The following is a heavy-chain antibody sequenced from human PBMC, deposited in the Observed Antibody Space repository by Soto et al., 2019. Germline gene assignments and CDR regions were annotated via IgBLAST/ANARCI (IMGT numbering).Heavy chain of an antibody. CDR2: IYHSGST. Sequence: SETLSLTCAVSGGSISSSNWWSWVRQPPGKGLEWIGEIYHSGSTNYNPSLKSRVTISVDKSKNQFSLKLSSVTAADTAVYYCARAPEDYDILTGDYYYYYGMDVWGQGTTVTVSS. J-gene: IGHJ6*02. V-gene: IGHV4-4*02. CDR3: ARAPEDYDILTGDYYYYYGMDV. D-gene: IGHD3-9*01. CDR1: GGSISSSNW.